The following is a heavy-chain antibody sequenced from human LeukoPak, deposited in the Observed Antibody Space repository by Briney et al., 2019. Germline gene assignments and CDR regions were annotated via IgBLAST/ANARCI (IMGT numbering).Heavy chain of an antibody. CDR1: GFTFSSYG. CDR3: TRDQGDY. CDR2: TWHDGSNK. V-gene: IGHV3-33*01. J-gene: IGHJ4*02. Sequence: GRSLRLSCAASGFTFSSYGMHWVRQAQGKGLEWVAVTWHDGSNKYYADSVKGRFTISRDNSKNTLYLQMNSLRAEDTAVYYCTRDQGDYWGQGTLVTVSS.